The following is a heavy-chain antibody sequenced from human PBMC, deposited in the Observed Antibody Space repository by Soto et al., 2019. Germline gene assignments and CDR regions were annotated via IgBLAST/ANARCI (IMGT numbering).Heavy chain of an antibody. V-gene: IGHV1-18*01. Sequence: QVHLVQSGAEVKKPGASVKVSCKGSGYAFTTYGITWVRQAPGQGLEWMGWISAQNGNTNYAQKLQGRVTVTRDTTPGTAYLELGSLGSDDTAVNYRARGKYRELWGQGALVTVSS. D-gene: IGHD3-10*01. J-gene: IGHJ4*02. CDR1: GYAFTTYG. CDR3: ARGKYREL. CDR2: ISAQNGNT.